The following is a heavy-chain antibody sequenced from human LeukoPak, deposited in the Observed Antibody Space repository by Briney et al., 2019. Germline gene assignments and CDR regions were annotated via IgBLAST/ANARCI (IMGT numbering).Heavy chain of an antibody. CDR3: ARHCGIGVAGTLGHFDY. CDR1: GGSFSGYY. J-gene: IGHJ4*02. Sequence: SETLSLTCAVYGGSFSGYYWSWIRQPPGKGLEWIGEINHSASTNYNPSLKSRVTISVDTSKNQFSLKLSSVTAADTAVYYCARHCGIGVAGTLGHFDYWGQGTLVTVSS. D-gene: IGHD6-19*01. CDR2: INHSAST. V-gene: IGHV4-34*01.